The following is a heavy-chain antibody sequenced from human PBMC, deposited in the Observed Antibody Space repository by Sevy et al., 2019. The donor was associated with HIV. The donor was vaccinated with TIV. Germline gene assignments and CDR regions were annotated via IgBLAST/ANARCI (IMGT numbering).Heavy chain of an antibody. CDR3: AIDLGEYNYSPSFY. V-gene: IGHV3-30*03. CDR1: GFSFSTHG. CDR2: ISYDGIKK. D-gene: IGHD5-18*01. J-gene: IGHJ4*02. Sequence: GGSLRLSCAASGFSFSTHGMHWVRQAPGKGLEWVAVISYDGIKKYYVDSLKGRFTISRDNSKNTLYLQMNSLKTDDTAVYYYAIDLGEYNYSPSFYWGQGTLVTVSS.